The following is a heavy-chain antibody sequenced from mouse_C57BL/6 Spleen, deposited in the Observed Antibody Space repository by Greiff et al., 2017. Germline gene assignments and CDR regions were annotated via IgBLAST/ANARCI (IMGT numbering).Heavy chain of an antibody. Sequence: VQLQQSGAELVRPGSSVKLSCKASGYTFNSYWMQWVKQRPRQGLEWIGNIDPTDSETHYKQKFKDKATLTADKSSSTAYMQLSSLTAEDSAVYCCARKRFDYWGQGTTLTVSS. CDR2: IDPTDSET. V-gene: IGHV1-52*01. J-gene: IGHJ2*01. CDR3: ARKRFDY. CDR1: GYTFNSYW.